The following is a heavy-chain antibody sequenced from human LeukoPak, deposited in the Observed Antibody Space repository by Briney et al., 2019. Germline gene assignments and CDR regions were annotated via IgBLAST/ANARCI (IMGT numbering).Heavy chain of an antibody. CDR3: ATRGNYYGYFDS. Sequence: GGSLRLSCATSGLTLDTYAMTWVRQAPGKGVEWVSTISGNGGSTYYAGSVKGRFAISKDISKSTLYLAMNSLTGEDTAIYFCATRGNYYGYFDSWGQGTLVTVSS. J-gene: IGHJ4*02. CDR2: ISGNGGST. V-gene: IGHV3-23*01. CDR1: GLTLDTYA. D-gene: IGHD5-18*01.